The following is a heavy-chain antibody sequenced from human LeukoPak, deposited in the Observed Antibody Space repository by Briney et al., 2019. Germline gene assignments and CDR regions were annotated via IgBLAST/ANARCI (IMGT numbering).Heavy chain of an antibody. V-gene: IGHV3-23*01. Sequence: GGSLRLSCAASGFAFSNFAMSWVRQAPGKGLEWVSAMSGSGDGTYYADSVKGRFTISRDNSKNTLYLQMDSLRAEDTAVYYCAKMMGQRLYDYCMDVWGKGTTVTVSS. D-gene: IGHD3-16*01. CDR2: MSGSGDGT. J-gene: IGHJ6*03. CDR3: AKMMGQRLYDYCMDV. CDR1: GFAFSNFA.